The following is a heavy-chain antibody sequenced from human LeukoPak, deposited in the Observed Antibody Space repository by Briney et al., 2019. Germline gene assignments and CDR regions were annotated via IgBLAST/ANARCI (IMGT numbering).Heavy chain of an antibody. Sequence: PGGSLRLSCAASGFTFSSYSMNWVRQAPGKGLEWVSSISSSSSYIYYADSVKGRFTISRDNAKNSLYLQMNGLRAEDTAVYYRASSIAAAGFDYWGQGTLVTVSS. CDR3: ASSIAAAGFDY. CDR2: ISSSSSYI. D-gene: IGHD6-13*01. CDR1: GFTFSSYS. J-gene: IGHJ4*02. V-gene: IGHV3-21*01.